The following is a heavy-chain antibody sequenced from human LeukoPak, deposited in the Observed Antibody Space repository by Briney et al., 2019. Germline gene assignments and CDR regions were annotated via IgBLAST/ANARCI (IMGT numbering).Heavy chain of an antibody. CDR1: GFTISTYL. D-gene: IGHD6-13*01. Sequence: GGSLRLSCAASGFTISTYLMHWVRQAPGKGLVWVSRINNEGGSTSYADTVKGLFTISRDNAKNTLFLQMNSLRAEDTAVYYCARLSPPDSSSWYLYHYYGMDVWGLGTTVTVSS. V-gene: IGHV3-74*01. J-gene: IGHJ6*01. CDR3: ARLSPPDSSSWYLYHYYGMDV. CDR2: INNEGGST.